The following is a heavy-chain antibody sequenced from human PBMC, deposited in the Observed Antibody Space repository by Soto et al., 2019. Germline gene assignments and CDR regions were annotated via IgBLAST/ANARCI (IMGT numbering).Heavy chain of an antibody. V-gene: IGHV3-11*01. CDR2: ISSRSSTI. CDR1: GFTFSDYY. J-gene: IGHJ4*02. CDR3: ASGTNGAVFVY. D-gene: IGHD2-8*01. Sequence: QVPLVESGGGLVKPGGSLRLSCAASGFTFSDYYMSWIRQAPGKGLEWVSYISSRSSTIFYADSVKGRFTISRDNVKNSLYLQMNSRRAEDTAVYYCASGTNGAVFVYWGQGILVTVSS.